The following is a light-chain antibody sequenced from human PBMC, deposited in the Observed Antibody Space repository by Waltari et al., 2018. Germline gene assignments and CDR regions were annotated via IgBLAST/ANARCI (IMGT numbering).Light chain of an antibody. CDR2: DVS. J-gene: IGLJ3*02. V-gene: IGLV2-14*01. Sequence: QSALTQPASVSGSPGQSITISCTGPSSDVGGYNYVPWYQQHPGKAPKLMIFDVSKRPSGVSNRFSGSKSGSTASLTISGLQAEDEADFYCNSYTSSSTWVFGGGTKLTVL. CDR3: NSYTSSSTWV. CDR1: SSDVGGYNY.